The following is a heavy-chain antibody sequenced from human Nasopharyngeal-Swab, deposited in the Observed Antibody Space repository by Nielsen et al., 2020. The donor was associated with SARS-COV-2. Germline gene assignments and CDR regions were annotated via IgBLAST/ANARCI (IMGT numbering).Heavy chain of an antibody. CDR3: ARDGRSSWYFDL. CDR2: IYYSGST. J-gene: IGHJ2*01. Sequence: GSLRLSCTVSGGSISSYYWSWIRQPPGKGLEWIRYIYYSGSTNYNPSLKSRVTISVDTSKNQFSLKLSSVTAADTAIYYCARDGRSSWYFDLWGRGTLVTVSS. CDR1: GGSISSYY. V-gene: IGHV4-59*01.